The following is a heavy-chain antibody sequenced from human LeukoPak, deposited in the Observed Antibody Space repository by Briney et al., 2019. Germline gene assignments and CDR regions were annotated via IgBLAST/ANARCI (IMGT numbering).Heavy chain of an antibody. CDR1: GGSISSSSYY. D-gene: IGHD3-9*01. CDR2: IYYSGST. Sequence: SETLSLTCTVSGGSISSSSYYWGWIRQPPGKGLEWIGSIYYSGSTYYNPSLKSRVTISVDTSKNQFSLKLSSVTAADTAVYYCAGRNPATDFDWLLSYYYYYYMDVWGKGTTVTISS. CDR3: AGRNPATDFDWLLSYYYYYYMDV. V-gene: IGHV4-39*01. J-gene: IGHJ6*03.